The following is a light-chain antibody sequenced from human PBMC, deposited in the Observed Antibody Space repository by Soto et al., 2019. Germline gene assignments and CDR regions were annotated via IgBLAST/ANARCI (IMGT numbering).Light chain of an antibody. Sequence: QSALTQPASVSGSPGQSITISCTGTSSDVGGYNYVSWYQQHPGKAPKLMIYDVSNRPSGVSNRFSGSKSSNTASLTISGLQAEDEADYYCSSYTSSSTLVFGTGAKLTV. CDR2: DVS. J-gene: IGLJ1*01. CDR1: SSDVGGYNY. CDR3: SSYTSSSTLV. V-gene: IGLV2-14*01.